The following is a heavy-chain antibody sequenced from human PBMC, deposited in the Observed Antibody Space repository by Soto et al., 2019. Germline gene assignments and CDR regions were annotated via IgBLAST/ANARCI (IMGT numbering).Heavy chain of an antibody. CDR3: ARGGLVVANWFDP. V-gene: IGHV1-2*02. CDR1: GYTFTAYY. Sequence: ASVKVSCKASGYTFTAYYMHWVRQAPGQGLEWMGWINPNSGVTNYAQKFQGRVTMTRDTSISTVYMDLSSLISDDTAVYFCARGGLVVANWFDPWGQRTLVTVSS. J-gene: IGHJ5*02. D-gene: IGHD2-15*01. CDR2: INPNSGVT.